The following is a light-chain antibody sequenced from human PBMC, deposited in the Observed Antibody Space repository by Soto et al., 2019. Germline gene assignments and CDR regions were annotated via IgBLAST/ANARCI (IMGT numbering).Light chain of an antibody. CDR1: SSDVGRYNY. J-gene: IGLJ2*01. Sequence: QSALTQPASVSGSPGQSITISCTGTSSDVGRYNYVSWCQQHPGKAPKLSIYDVSNRPSGVSNRFSGSKSGNTASLTISGLQAEDEADYYCSSYTTSSTVVFGGGTKVTVL. V-gene: IGLV2-14*01. CDR2: DVS. CDR3: SSYTTSSTVV.